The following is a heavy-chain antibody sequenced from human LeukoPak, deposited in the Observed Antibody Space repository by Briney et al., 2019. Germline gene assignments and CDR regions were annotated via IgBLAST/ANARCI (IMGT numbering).Heavy chain of an antibody. J-gene: IGHJ3*02. Sequence: PGRSLRLSCAASGFTFSSYDMHWVRQAPGKGLEWVAVISYDGSNKYYADSVKGRFTISRDNAKSSLYLQMNSLRAEDTAVYYCARTFRLLVGATTGYAFDIWGQGTKVTVSS. V-gene: IGHV3-30-3*01. CDR1: GFTFSSYD. D-gene: IGHD1-26*01. CDR2: ISYDGSNK. CDR3: ARTFRLLVGATTGYAFDI.